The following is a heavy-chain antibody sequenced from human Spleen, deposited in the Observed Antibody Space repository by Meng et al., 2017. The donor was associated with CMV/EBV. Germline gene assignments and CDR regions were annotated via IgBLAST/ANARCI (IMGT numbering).Heavy chain of an antibody. CDR2: ICRGGSST. Sequence: GESLKISCVGSGFTFSTYAMSWVRQAPGKGLEWVSIICRGGSSTYCADSVKGRFTISRDNSKKTLYLQMNDLRVEDTAIYYCAKDSSTSLNYHYGLEVWGQRTTVTVSS. D-gene: IGHD2-2*01. CDR1: GFTFSTYA. CDR3: AKDSSTSLNYHYGLEV. J-gene: IGHJ6*02. V-gene: IGHV3-23*03.